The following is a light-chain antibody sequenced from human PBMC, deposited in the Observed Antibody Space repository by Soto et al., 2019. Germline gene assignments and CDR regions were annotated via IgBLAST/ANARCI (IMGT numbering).Light chain of an antibody. V-gene: IGKV3-15*01. CDR3: QQFHNWPLT. Sequence: MMLPQCPLTLSFSPGERAPLSRRASQSVSSYLAWYQQKPGQAPRLLIDDASTRAAGIPARFYGGGSGTEFTLTISSLQSEDFALYYYQQFHNWPLTFGGGTKVDIK. CDR2: DAS. J-gene: IGKJ4*01. CDR1: QSVSSY.